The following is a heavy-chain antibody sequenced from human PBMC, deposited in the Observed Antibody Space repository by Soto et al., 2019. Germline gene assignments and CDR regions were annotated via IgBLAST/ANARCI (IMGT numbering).Heavy chain of an antibody. CDR2: ISWDGGST. V-gene: IGHV3-43*01. CDR1: GFTFDDYT. CDR3: ALLINYGMDV. J-gene: IGHJ6*01. Sequence: HPGGSLRLSCAASGFTFDDYTMHWVRQAPGKGLEWVSLISWDGGSTYYADSVKGRFTISRDNSKNSLYLQMNSLRTEDTALYYCALLINYGMDVWGQGTTVTVSS.